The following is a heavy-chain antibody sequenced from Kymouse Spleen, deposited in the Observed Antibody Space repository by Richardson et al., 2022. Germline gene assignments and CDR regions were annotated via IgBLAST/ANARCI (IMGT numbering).Heavy chain of an antibody. D-gene: IGHD1-7*01. J-gene: IGHJ6*02. CDR1: GGSISSSSYY. CDR3: ARHRPCNWNYGATTTVWTS. Sequence: QLQLQESGPGLVKPSETLSLTCTVSGGSISSSSYYWGWIRQPPGKGLEWIGSIYYSGSTYYNPSLKSRVTISVDTSKNQFSLKLSSVTAADTAVYYCARHRPCNWNYGATTTVWTSGAKGPRSPSPQ. V-gene: IGHV4-39*01. CDR2: IYYSGST.